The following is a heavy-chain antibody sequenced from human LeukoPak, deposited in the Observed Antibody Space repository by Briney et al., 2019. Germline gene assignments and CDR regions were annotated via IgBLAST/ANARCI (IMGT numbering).Heavy chain of an antibody. D-gene: IGHD2/OR15-2a*01. J-gene: IGHJ2*01. CDR3: AKDHIIYGSTGFFDL. CDR1: GFTFNKYG. CDR2: TWYDGRNK. V-gene: IGHV3-33*06. Sequence: GGSLRLSCIASGFTFNKYGMHWVRQAPGKGLEWVAVTWYDGRNKYYADSVKGRFTISRDNSKNTLYLQMNSLRAEDTALYYCAKDHIIYGSTGFFDLWGRGTLITVSS.